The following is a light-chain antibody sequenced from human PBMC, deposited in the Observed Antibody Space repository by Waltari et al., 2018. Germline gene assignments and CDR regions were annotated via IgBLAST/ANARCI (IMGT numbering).Light chain of an antibody. J-gene: IGKJ4*01. CDR1: QSISSY. Sequence: DIQMTQSPSSLSGSVGDRVTITCRASQSISSYLNWYQQKPGKAPKLLIYAASSLQSWVPSRFSGSGSGTDFTLTISSLQPEDFAIYYCQQSYSAPRTFGGGTKVEIK. CDR2: AAS. CDR3: QQSYSAPRT. V-gene: IGKV1-39*01.